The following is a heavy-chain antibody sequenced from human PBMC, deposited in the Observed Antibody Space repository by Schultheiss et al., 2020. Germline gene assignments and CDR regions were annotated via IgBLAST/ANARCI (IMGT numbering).Heavy chain of an antibody. CDR3: ARAPNIVATTYDYYYYMDV. Sequence: GGSLRLSCAASGFTVSSNYMSWVRQAPGKGLEWVSAISGSGGSTYYADSVKGRFTISRDNSKNTLYLQMNSLRAEDTAVYYCARAPNIVATTYDYYYYMDVWGKGTTVTVSS. CDR2: ISGSGGST. D-gene: IGHD5-12*01. V-gene: IGHV3-53*05. CDR1: GFTVSSNY. J-gene: IGHJ6*03.